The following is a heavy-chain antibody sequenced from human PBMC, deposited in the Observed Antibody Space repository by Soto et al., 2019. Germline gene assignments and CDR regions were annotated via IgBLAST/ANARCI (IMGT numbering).Heavy chain of an antibody. J-gene: IGHJ4*02. CDR3: ARLRPGGYFDY. CDR1: GGSISSYY. Sequence: QVQLQESGPGLVKPSETLSLTCTVSGGSISSYYWSWIRQPPGKGLEWIGYIYYSGSTNYNPSLKSRVTISVDTSKNQFSLKLSSVTAADTAVYYCARLRPGGYFDYWGQGILVTVSS. CDR2: IYYSGST. V-gene: IGHV4-59*01. D-gene: IGHD4-17*01.